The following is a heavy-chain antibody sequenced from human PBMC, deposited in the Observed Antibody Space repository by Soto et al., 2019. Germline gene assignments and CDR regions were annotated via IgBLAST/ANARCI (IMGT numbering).Heavy chain of an antibody. V-gene: IGHV3-23*01. CDR3: AKVERAVAGIID. J-gene: IGHJ4*02. CDR1: GFTFSSYA. D-gene: IGHD6-19*01. Sequence: EVQLLESGGGLVQPGGSLRLSCAASGFTFSSYAMSWVRQAPGKGLDWASAISVSVGSTYYADSVKGRFTISRDNSKNTLYLQMNSLRAEDTAVYYCAKVERAVAGIIDWGQGTLVTVSS. CDR2: ISVSVGST.